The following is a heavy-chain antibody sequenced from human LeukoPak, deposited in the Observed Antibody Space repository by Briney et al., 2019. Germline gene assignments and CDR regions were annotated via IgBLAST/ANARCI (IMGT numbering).Heavy chain of an antibody. Sequence: ESLRLSCTASGFTFSNFWMGWVRQAPGKGLEWVANIKQDETEKFYLGSVKGRFTISRDNSKNTLYLQISSLRAEDTAVYYCAKEFNRGLPDYWGQGTLVTVPS. CDR3: AKEFNRGLPDY. CDR1: GFTFSNFW. J-gene: IGHJ4*02. V-gene: IGHV3-7*01. CDR2: IKQDETEK. D-gene: IGHD2-21*01.